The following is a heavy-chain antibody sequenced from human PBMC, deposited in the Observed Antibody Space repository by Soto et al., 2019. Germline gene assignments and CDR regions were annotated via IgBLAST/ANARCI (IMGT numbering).Heavy chain of an antibody. CDR3: AMRGPGSYFDY. J-gene: IGHJ4*02. Sequence: EVQLLDSGGGLVQPGGSLRLSCAASGFTFSSYAMNWVRQAPGKGLEWVSVISGSGDSTYYADSVKGRFTISRDNSKNTLYLQMNSLRTEDTAVYYCAMRGPGSYFDYWGQGTLVTVSS. V-gene: IGHV3-23*01. CDR2: ISGSGDST. CDR1: GFTFSSYA. D-gene: IGHD3-10*01.